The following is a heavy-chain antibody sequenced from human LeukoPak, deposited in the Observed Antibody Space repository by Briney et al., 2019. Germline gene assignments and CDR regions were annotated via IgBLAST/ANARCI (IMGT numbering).Heavy chain of an antibody. J-gene: IGHJ6*03. CDR3: ARHVPLSGSYYMYYYYYMDV. Sequence: SETLSLTCTVSGYSISSGYYWGWIRQPPGKGLEWIGSIYYSGSTYYNPSLKSRVTISVDTSKNQFSLKLSSVTAADTAVYYCARHVPLSGSYYMYYYYYMDVWGKGTTVTISS. V-gene: IGHV4-38-2*02. CDR1: GYSISSGYY. D-gene: IGHD1-26*01. CDR2: IYYSGST.